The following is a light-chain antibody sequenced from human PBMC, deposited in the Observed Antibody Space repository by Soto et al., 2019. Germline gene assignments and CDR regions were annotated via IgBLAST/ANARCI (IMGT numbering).Light chain of an antibody. CDR3: QQYAASPRT. CDR1: QSVSDNY. J-gene: IGKJ1*01. CDR2: GAS. Sequence: EIVLTQSPGTLSLSPRERATLSCRASQSVSDNYLAWYQHKPGQAPRLLIYGASSRAPGIPDRFSGRGSGTDFTLTISRLEPEDFAIYYCQQYAASPRTFGQGTQVEVK. V-gene: IGKV3-20*01.